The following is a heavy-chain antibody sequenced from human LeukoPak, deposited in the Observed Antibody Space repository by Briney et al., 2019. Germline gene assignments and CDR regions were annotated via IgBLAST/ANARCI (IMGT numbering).Heavy chain of an antibody. CDR2: INHSGST. CDR3: ARVSSAYYFDY. V-gene: IGHV4-34*01. D-gene: IGHD6-6*01. CDR1: GGSFSGYY. Sequence: SETLSLTCAVYGGSFSGYYWSWIRQPPGEGLEWIGEINHSGSTNYNPSLKSRVTISVDTSKNQFSLKLSSVTAADTAVYYCARVSSAYYFDYWGQGTLVTVSS. J-gene: IGHJ4*02.